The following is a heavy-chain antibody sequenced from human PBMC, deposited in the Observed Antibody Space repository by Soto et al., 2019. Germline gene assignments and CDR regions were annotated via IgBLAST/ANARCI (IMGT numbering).Heavy chain of an antibody. Sequence: EVQLLESGGALVEPGGSLRLSCDTSGFTFSNYVMTWVRQAPGRGLEWVSSISGSGDGSSYADSVKGRFTISRDNSEKTLYLQMNSLRAEDTATYFCAPDYYDSRGFQDRWGQGTLVTVAA. CDR3: APDYYDSRGFQDR. CDR1: GFTFSNYV. CDR2: ISGSGDGS. J-gene: IGHJ5*02. D-gene: IGHD3-22*01. V-gene: IGHV3-23*01.